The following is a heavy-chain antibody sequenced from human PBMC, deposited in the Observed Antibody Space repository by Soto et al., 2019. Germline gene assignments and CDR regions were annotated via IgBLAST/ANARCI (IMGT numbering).Heavy chain of an antibody. CDR3: TSPGIAAAFSSPFDY. CDR1: GFTFSGSA. D-gene: IGHD6-13*01. J-gene: IGHJ4*02. V-gene: IGHV3-73*01. Sequence: GGSLRLSCAASGFTFSGSAMHWVRQASGKGLEWVGRIRSKANSYATAYAASVKGRFTISRDDSKNTAYLQMNSLKTEDTAVYYCTSPGIAAAFSSPFDYWGQGTLVTVSS. CDR2: IRSKANSYAT.